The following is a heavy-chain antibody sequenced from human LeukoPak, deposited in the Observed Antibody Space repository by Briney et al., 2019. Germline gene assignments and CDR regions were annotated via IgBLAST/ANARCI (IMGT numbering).Heavy chain of an antibody. Sequence: PSDTLSLTCSVSGYSISSSNWWGWIRQPPGKGLEWIGYIYYSGSTNYNPSLKSRVTMSVDTSKNQFSLKLSSVTALDTAVYYCAKYRSYYMDVWGKGTTVTVSS. J-gene: IGHJ6*03. V-gene: IGHV4-28*06. CDR2: IYYSGST. CDR1: GYSISSSNW. D-gene: IGHD1-1*01. CDR3: AKYRSYYMDV.